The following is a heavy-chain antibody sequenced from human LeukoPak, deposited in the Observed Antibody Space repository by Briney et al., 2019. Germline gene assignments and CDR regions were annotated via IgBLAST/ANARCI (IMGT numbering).Heavy chain of an antibody. CDR2: INHSGST. CDR1: GGSFSGYY. CDR3: ARETPSNRFDY. J-gene: IGHJ4*02. V-gene: IGHV4-34*01. Sequence: SETLSLTCAVYGGSFSGYYWSWIRQPPGKGLEWIGEINHSGSTNYNPSLKSRVTISVDTSKNQFSLKLSSVTAADTAVYYCARETPSNRFDYWGQGTLVTVSS.